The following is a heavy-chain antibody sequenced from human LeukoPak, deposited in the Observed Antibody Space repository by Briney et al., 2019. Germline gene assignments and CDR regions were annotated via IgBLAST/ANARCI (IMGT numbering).Heavy chain of an antibody. Sequence: PSETLSFTYTVSVGSIRSSNYYWGWTSQPPRKGLERIATIYYSGSTNYNPSLNGRVTISLDASKNQFSLELISVNAADTAMYYCVYMRVGGSIDYWGQGTLVTVSP. CDR3: VYMRVGGSIDY. CDR1: VGSIRSSNYY. CDR2: IYYSGST. J-gene: IGHJ4*02. V-gene: IGHV4-39*01. D-gene: IGHD3-16*01.